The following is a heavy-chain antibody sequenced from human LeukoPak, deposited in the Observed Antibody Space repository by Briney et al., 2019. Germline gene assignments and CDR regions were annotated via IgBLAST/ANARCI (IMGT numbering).Heavy chain of an antibody. CDR3: ARGPPVGARGAFNI. CDR1: GDSISTYY. CDR2: IYYSGST. V-gene: IGHV4-59*12. D-gene: IGHD1-26*01. J-gene: IGHJ3*02. Sequence: SETLSLTCTVSGDSISTYYWSWIRQPPGKGLEWIGYIYYSGSTNYNPSLKSRVTISVDTSKNQFSLKLSSVTAADTAVYYCARGPPVGARGAFNIWGQGTMVTVSS.